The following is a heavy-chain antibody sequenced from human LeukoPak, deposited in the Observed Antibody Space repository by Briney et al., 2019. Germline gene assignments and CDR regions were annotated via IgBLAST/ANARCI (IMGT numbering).Heavy chain of an antibody. J-gene: IGHJ4*02. CDR2: ISSSSSYI. CDR1: GFTFNNYA. CDR3: AREAAHFNYDILTGYAYYFDY. D-gene: IGHD3-9*01. Sequence: GGSLRLSCAASGFTFNNYAMTWVRQAPGKGLEWVSSISSSSSYIYYADSVKGRFTISRDNAKNSLYLQMNSLRAEDTAVYYCAREAAHFNYDILTGYAYYFDYWGQGTLVTVSS. V-gene: IGHV3-21*01.